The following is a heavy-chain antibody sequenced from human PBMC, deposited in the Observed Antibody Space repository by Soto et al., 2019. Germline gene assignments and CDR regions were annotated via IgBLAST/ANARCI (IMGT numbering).Heavy chain of an antibody. CDR1: GGTFSSYS. CDR2: VIPILGMA. CDR3: ARGGAVVVPGAVDRHNWFDP. Sequence: QVQLVQSGAEVKKPGSSVKVSCEASGGTFSSYSFSWVRQAPGQGLEWMGRVIPILGMANYAQKFQGRVTSTADKSTSTVYMEMSSLRCEDTAVYYCARGGAVVVPGAVDRHNWFDPWGQGTLVTVSS. D-gene: IGHD2-2*01. V-gene: IGHV1-69*02. J-gene: IGHJ5*02.